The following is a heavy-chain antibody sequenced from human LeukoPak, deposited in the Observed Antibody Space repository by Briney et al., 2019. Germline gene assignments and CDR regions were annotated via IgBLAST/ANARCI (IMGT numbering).Heavy chain of an antibody. J-gene: IGHJ6*02. D-gene: IGHD2-2*02. CDR3: ARYGIKGCSSTNCYTSYFYYGMDV. CDR1: GYSFLDYW. CDR2: IFPHDSNH. Sequence: GESLKISCKGSGYSFLDYWIGRVREIPGKGPEGVGLIFPHDSNHKHSPSFQGQVTISVDKSISPAYVQWSNLKASDTVMYYCARYGIKGCSSTNCYTSYFYYGMDVWGQGTTVTVSS. V-gene: IGHV5-51*01.